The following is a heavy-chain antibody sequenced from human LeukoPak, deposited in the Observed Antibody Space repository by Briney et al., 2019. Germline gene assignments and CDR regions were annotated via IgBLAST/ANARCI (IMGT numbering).Heavy chain of an antibody. V-gene: IGHV3-30*18. D-gene: IGHD3-16*01. CDR1: GFTFSSYG. Sequence: GGSLRLSCTASGFTFSSYGMHWVRQAPGKGLEWVAVISYDGSNKYYADSVKGRFTISRDNSKNTLYLQMNSLRAEDAAVYYCAKGGESHDYWGQGTLVTVSS. CDR3: AKGGESHDY. CDR2: ISYDGSNK. J-gene: IGHJ4*02.